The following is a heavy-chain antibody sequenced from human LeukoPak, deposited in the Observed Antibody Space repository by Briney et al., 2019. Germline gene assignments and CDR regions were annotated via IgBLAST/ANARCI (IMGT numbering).Heavy chain of an antibody. V-gene: IGHV1-46*01. CDR3: ARESRVIAAGGEDY. CDR1: GYTFTSYD. J-gene: IGHJ4*02. CDR2: INPSGGST. D-gene: IGHD6-13*01. Sequence: ASAKVSCKASGYTFTSYDMHWVRQAPGQGLEWMGIINPSGGSTTYAQKFQGRVTMTRDTSTSTVYMELRSLRSEDTAVYYCARESRVIAAGGEDYWGQGTLVTVSS.